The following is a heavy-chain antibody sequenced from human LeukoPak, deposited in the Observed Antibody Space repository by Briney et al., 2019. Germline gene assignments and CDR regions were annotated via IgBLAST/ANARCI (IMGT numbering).Heavy chain of an antibody. V-gene: IGHV3-21*01. CDR2: ISSSSSYI. Sequence: GGSLRLSCSVSASTFSSYTMSWVRQAPGKGLEWVSSISSSSSYIYYADSVKGRFTISRDNAKNSLYLQMNSLRAEDTAVYYCAKELEPYCSSTSCYYYYYMDVWGKGTTVTISS. D-gene: IGHD2-2*01. J-gene: IGHJ6*03. CDR1: ASTFSSYT. CDR3: AKELEPYCSSTSCYYYYYMDV.